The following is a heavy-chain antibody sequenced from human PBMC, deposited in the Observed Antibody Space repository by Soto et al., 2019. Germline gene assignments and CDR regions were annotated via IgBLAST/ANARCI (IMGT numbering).Heavy chain of an antibody. Sequence: PGASLKISCKGSGYSFTSYWIGWVRQMPRKGLEWMGIIYPGDSDTRYSPSFQGQVTISADKSISTTYLQWSSLKASDTAMYYCARSRGIEMATITDYWGQGTLVTVSS. CDR2: IYPGDSDT. D-gene: IGHD5-12*01. J-gene: IGHJ4*02. CDR1: GYSFTSYW. CDR3: ARSRGIEMATITDY. V-gene: IGHV5-51*01.